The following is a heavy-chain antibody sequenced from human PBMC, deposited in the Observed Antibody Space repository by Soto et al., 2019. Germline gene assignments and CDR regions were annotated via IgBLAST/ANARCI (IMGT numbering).Heavy chain of an antibody. D-gene: IGHD3-3*01. CDR2: ISGSGGST. CDR3: AKDSYFWSGFSEL. J-gene: IGHJ4*02. Sequence: EVQLLESGGGLVQPGGSLRLSCAASGFTFSSYAMSWVRQAPGKGLEWVSAISGSGGSTYYADSVKGRFTISRDNSKNTLYLQMNNLRAEDTAVYYCAKDSYFWSGFSELWGQGSLVTVSS. CDR1: GFTFSSYA. V-gene: IGHV3-23*01.